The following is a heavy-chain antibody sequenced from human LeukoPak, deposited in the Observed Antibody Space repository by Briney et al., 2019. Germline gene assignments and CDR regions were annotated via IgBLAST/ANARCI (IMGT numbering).Heavy chain of an antibody. Sequence: PSETLSLTCTVSGGSISSGGYYWSWIRQHPGKGLEWIGYIYYSGSTYYNPSLKSRVTISVDTSKNQFSLKLSSVTAADTAVYYCARGTSVGSGSYYTQYYYYYMDVWGKGTTVTVSS. CDR2: IYYSGST. J-gene: IGHJ6*03. D-gene: IGHD1-26*01. CDR1: GGSISSGGYY. CDR3: ARGTSVGSGSYYTQYYYYYMDV. V-gene: IGHV4-31*03.